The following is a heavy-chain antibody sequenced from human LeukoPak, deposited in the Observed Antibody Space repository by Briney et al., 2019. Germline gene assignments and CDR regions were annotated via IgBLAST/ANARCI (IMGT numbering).Heavy chain of an antibody. D-gene: IGHD2-21*02. CDR2: IYPSGST. CDR3: AKNFGPLSAYCGGDCVFDP. V-gene: IGHV4-61*02. J-gene: IGHJ5*02. CDR1: GGSISSGSYY. Sequence: PSETLSLTCTVSGGSISSGSYYWSWIRQPAGKGLEWIGRIYPSGSTNYNPSLKSRVTISVDTSKNQFSLKLSSVTAADTAVYYCAKNFGPLSAYCGGDCVFDPWGQGTLVTVSS.